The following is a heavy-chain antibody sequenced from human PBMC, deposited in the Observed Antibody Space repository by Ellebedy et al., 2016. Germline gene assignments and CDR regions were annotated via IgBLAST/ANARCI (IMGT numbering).Heavy chain of an antibody. D-gene: IGHD3-9*01. J-gene: IGHJ4*02. CDR2: ISGSGGST. CDR3: AKDDILGFLDY. CDR1: GLTFSNYA. V-gene: IGHV3-23*01. Sequence: GGSLRLSCAASGLTFSNYAMSWVRQAPGKGLEWVSGISGSGGSTYYADSVKGRFTISRDNSKNTLYLQMNSLRAADTAVYYCAKDDILGFLDYWGQGTLVTVSS.